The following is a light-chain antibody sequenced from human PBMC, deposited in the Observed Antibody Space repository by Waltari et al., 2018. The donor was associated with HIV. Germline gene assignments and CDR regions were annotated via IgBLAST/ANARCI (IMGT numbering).Light chain of an antibody. V-gene: IGLV3-1*01. CDR2: QDS. CDR1: KLGDKY. CDR3: QAWDSSTVV. J-gene: IGLJ2*01. Sequence: SYDLTQPPSVSVSPGQTASITCSGAKLGDKYACWYQQKPGQSPVLVSCQDSKRPAGIPERFSGSNSGNTATLTISGTQAMDEADYYCQAWDSSTVVFGGGTKLTVL.